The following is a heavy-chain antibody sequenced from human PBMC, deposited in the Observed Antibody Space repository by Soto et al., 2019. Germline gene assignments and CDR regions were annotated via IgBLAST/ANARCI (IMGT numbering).Heavy chain of an antibody. D-gene: IGHD2-15*01. CDR2: IYYSGST. V-gene: IGHV4-39*01. CDR1: GGSISSSRYY. J-gene: IGHJ6*02. CDR3: ARQPHPHCSGGSCYYDGHYGMDV. Sequence: PXETLSLTFTVSGGSISSSRYYWGWIRQPPGKGLEWIGSIYYSGSTYYNPSLKSRVTISVDTSKNQFSLKLSSVTDADTAVYYCARQPHPHCSGGSCYYDGHYGMDVWGQGTTVTVSS.